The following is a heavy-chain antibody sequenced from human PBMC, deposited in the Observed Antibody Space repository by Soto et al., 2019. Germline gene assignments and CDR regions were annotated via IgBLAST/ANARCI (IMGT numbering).Heavy chain of an antibody. CDR2: INNDGSST. CDR1: GFTFSSYW. CDR3: ARDLVLIPIVVVVATSRGFDF. Sequence: GGSLRLSRAASGFTFSSYWMHWVRQAPGKGLVWVSRINNDGSSTGYADSVKGRFTISRDNAKNTLYLQMNSLRAEDTAVYYCARDLVLIPIVVVVATSRGFDFWGQGTLVTVSS. J-gene: IGHJ4*02. V-gene: IGHV3-74*01. D-gene: IGHD2-15*01.